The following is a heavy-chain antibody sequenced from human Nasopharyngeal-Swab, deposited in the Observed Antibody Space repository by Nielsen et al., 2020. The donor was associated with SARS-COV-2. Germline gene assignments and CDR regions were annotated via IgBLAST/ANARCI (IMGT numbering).Heavy chain of an antibody. CDR3: AKDLGRNWFDP. CDR2: ISYDGSNK. V-gene: IGHV3-30*18. CDR1: GFTFSSYG. D-gene: IGHD3/OR15-3a*01. J-gene: IGHJ5*02. Sequence: GGSLKISCAASGFTFSSYGMHWVRQAPGKGLEWVAVISYDGSNKYYADSVKGRFTISRDNSKNTLYLQMNSLRAEDTAVYYCAKDLGRNWFDPWGQGTLVTVSS.